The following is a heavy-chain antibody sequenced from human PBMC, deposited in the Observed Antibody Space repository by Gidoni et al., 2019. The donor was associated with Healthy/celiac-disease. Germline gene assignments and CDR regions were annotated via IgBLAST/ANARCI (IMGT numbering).Heavy chain of an antibody. V-gene: IGHV1-69*01. CDR2: IIPIFGTA. J-gene: IGHJ4*02. CDR3: ARVNKASGYDLFDY. D-gene: IGHD5-12*01. CDR1: GGTFSSYA. Sequence: QVQLVQSGAEVKKPGSSVKVSCKASGGTFSSYAISWVRQAPGQGLECMGGIIPIFGTANYAQKCQGRVTITADESTSTAYMELSSLRSEDTAVYYCARVNKASGYDLFDYWGQGTLVTVSS.